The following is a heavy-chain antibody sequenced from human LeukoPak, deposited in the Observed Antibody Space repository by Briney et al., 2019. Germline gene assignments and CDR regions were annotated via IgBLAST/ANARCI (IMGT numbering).Heavy chain of an antibody. J-gene: IGHJ4*02. CDR1: GGTFSSYA. Sequence: SVKVSCKASGGTFSSYAISWVRQAPGQGLEWMGGIIPIFGTANYAQKFQGRVTITADESTSTAYMELSSLRSEDTAVYYCARGQHALSAAMNFYYFDYWGQRTLVTVSS. D-gene: IGHD2-2*01. CDR2: IIPIFGTA. CDR3: ARGQHALSAAMNFYYFDY. V-gene: IGHV1-69*13.